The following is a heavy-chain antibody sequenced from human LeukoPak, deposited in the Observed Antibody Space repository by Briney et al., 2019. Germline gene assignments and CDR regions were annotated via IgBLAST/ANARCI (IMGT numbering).Heavy chain of an antibody. CDR2: ISYDGSNK. CDR1: GFTFSSYA. CDR3: ARGSRDSSGYLPQI. D-gene: IGHD3-22*01. J-gene: IGHJ3*02. V-gene: IGHV3-30*04. Sequence: PGGSLRLSCAASGFTFSSYAMHWVRQAPGKGLEWVAVISYDGSNKYYADSVKGRFTISRDNSKNTLYLQMNSLRAEDTAVYYCARGSRDSSGYLPQIWGQGTMVTVSS.